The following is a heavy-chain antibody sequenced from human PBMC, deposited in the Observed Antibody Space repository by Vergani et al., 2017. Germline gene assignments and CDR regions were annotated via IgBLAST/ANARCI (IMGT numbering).Heavy chain of an antibody. CDR2: IYYSGST. CDR1: GGSISSYY. CDR3: ARGVWFGATHXFDY. J-gene: IGHJ4*02. D-gene: IGHD3-10*01. Sequence: QVQLQESGPGLVKPSETLSLTCTVSGGSISSYYWSWIRQPPGKGLEWIGYIYYSGSTNYNPSLKSRVTISVDTSKNQFSLKLSSVTAADTAVYYCARGVWFGATHXFDYWGQGTLVTVSS. V-gene: IGHV4-59*01.